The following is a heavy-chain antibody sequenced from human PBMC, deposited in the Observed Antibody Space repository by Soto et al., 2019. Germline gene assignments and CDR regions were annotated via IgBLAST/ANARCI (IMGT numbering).Heavy chain of an antibody. CDR1: GYTFTRYT. Sequence: ASVKVSCRASGYTFTRYTMNWVRQAPGQRLEWMGWINPDNGNTKSSQKFQDRVIITRDTSASTAYMDLSSLRSEDTAVYYCARGIATGQLDPWGQGTLVTVSS. CDR2: INPDNGNT. J-gene: IGHJ5*02. D-gene: IGHD2-15*01. CDR3: ARGIATGQLDP. V-gene: IGHV1-3*01.